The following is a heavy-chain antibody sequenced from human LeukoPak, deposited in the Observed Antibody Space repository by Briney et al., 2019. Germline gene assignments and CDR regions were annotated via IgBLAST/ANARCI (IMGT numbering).Heavy chain of an antibody. D-gene: IGHD6-13*01. CDR1: GFTFSDYY. CDR2: ISGSGGST. CDR3: AKSIAAAGLYYFDY. Sequence: PGGSLRLSCAASGFTFSDYYMSWVRQAPGKGLEWVSAISGSGGSTYYADSVKGRFTISRDNSKNTLYLQMNSLRAEDTAVYYCAKSIAAAGLYYFDYWGQGTLVTVSS. J-gene: IGHJ4*02. V-gene: IGHV3-23*01.